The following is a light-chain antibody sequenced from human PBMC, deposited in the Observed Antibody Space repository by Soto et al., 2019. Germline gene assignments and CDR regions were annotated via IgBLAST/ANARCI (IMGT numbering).Light chain of an antibody. V-gene: IGLV1-44*01. J-gene: IGLJ2*01. Sequence: QSVLTQSPSASGTPGQTVSISCFGSTSNLGTNTVSWYQHVPRTAPKLLIYSNDPRPSAVPGRFSGSKSGTSASLPISGLLSEDEADYYCATWDGSLNVVFGGGTKLTVL. CDR2: SND. CDR1: TSNLGTNT. CDR3: ATWDGSLNVV.